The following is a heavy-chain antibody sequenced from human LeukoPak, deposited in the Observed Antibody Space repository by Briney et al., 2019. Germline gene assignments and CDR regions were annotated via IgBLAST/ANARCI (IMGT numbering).Heavy chain of an antibody. Sequence: GGSLRLSCAASGFTFSSDWIHWVRQAPGKGLVWVTRINTDGSSTTYADSVKGRFTISRDSAKNTLFLQMNSLRAEDTAVYYCAGGRHLRSLGAFDIWGQGTMVTVSS. J-gene: IGHJ3*02. D-gene: IGHD3-3*01. CDR3: AGGRHLRSLGAFDI. V-gene: IGHV3-74*01. CDR1: GFTFSSDW. CDR2: INTDGSST.